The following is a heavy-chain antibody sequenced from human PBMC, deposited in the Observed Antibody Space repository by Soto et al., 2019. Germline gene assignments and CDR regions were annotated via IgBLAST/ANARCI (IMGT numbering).Heavy chain of an antibody. CDR3: ARSRSGYYMTYYYYYMDV. Sequence: GASVKVSCKASGYIFTEYYMHWVRQAPGQELGWMGRINPNSGNTGYAQKFQGRVTMTRNTSISTAYMELSSLRSEDTAVYYCARSRSGYYMTYYYYYMDVWGKGTTVTVSS. CDR1: GYIFTEYY. V-gene: IGHV1-8*01. J-gene: IGHJ6*03. CDR2: INPNSGNT. D-gene: IGHD3-3*01.